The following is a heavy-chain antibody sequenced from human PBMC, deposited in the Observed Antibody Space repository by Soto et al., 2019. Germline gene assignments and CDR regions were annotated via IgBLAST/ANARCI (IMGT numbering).Heavy chain of an antibody. CDR2: INHSGST. CDR1: GGSFSGYY. D-gene: IGHD3-22*01. J-gene: IGHJ4*02. V-gene: IGHV4-34*01. CDR3: AREVYDSSGYTVY. Sequence: SENLSLTCAVYGGSFSGYYWSWIRQPPGKGLEWIGEINHSGSTNYNPSLKSRATISVDTSKNQFSLKLSSVTAADTAVYYCAREVYDSSGYTVYRCQGILGTVSS.